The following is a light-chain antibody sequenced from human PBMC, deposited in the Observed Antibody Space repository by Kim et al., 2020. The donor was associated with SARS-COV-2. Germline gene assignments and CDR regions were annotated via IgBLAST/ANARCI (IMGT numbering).Light chain of an antibody. Sequence: LSPGERVTLSCRASQSVTNNHLAWYQQKPGQAPRLLIYAASRRATGIPDRFSGSGSGTDFTLTISRLEAEDFAVFYCQQYGSSRRSFGQGTKLEI. J-gene: IGKJ2*01. CDR3: QQYGSSRRS. CDR1: QSVTNNH. CDR2: AAS. V-gene: IGKV3-20*01.